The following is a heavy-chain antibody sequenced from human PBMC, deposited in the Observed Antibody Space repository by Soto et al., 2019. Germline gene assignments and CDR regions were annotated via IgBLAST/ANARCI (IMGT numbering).Heavy chain of an antibody. Sequence: EVQLVDSGGGLVQPGGSLRLSCAASEFTFRSYWMHWVRQSPGKGLVWVSRISGDGSSTNYADSVKGRFTISRDNAKNTVYLQIDSLRAEDTAVYYCARILPGTYGAFDLWGQGTMVTVSS. J-gene: IGHJ3*01. CDR1: EFTFRSYW. V-gene: IGHV3-74*01. D-gene: IGHD1-7*01. CDR3: ARILPGTYGAFDL. CDR2: ISGDGSST.